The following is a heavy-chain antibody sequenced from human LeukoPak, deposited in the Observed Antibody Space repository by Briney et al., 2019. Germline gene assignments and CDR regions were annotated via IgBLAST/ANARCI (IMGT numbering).Heavy chain of an antibody. CDR1: GYTFTSYY. CDR3: ARGGGLYGDYTPYYYYYGMDV. V-gene: IGHV1-46*01. J-gene: IGHJ6*02. CDR2: INPSGGST. Sequence: ASVKVSCKASGYTFTSYYMHWVRQAPGQGLEWMGIINPSGGSTSYAQKFQGRVTMTRDTSTSTVYMELSSLRSEDTAVYYRARGGGLYGDYTPYYYYYGMDVWGQGTTVTVSS. D-gene: IGHD4-17*01.